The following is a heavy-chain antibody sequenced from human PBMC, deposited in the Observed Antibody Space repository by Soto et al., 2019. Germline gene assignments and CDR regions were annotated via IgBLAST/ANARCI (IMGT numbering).Heavy chain of an antibody. CDR2: ISYDVSNK. Sequence: GGSLRLSCAASGFTFSNYWMSWVRQAPGKGLEWVAVISYDVSNKYYADSVKGRFTISRDNSKNTLYLQMNSLRAEDTAVYYCAKDESSAAGSYYGMDVWGQGTTVTVSS. CDR3: AKDESSAAGSYYGMDV. J-gene: IGHJ6*02. D-gene: IGHD6-13*01. V-gene: IGHV3-30*18. CDR1: GFTFSNYW.